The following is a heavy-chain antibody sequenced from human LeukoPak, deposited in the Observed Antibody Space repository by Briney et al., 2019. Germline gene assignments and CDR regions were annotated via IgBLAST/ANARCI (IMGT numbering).Heavy chain of an antibody. Sequence: KTSETLSLTCTVSGGSISSYYWSWIRQPAGKGLEWIGRIYTSGSTNYNPSLKSRVTMSVDTSKNQFSLKLSSVTAADTAVYYCARLYSSGWYPGDAFDIWGQGTMVTVSS. V-gene: IGHV4-4*07. CDR1: GGSISSYY. J-gene: IGHJ3*02. CDR3: ARLYSSGWYPGDAFDI. CDR2: IYTSGST. D-gene: IGHD6-19*01.